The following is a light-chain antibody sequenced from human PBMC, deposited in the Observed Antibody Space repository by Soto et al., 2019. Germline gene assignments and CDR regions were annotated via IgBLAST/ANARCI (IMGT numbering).Light chain of an antibody. Sequence: DIQMTQSPSSLSASVGDRVTITCRASQTINNYVSWYQQKPGKAPKSLIYAASTWQRGVPTKFRGSGSGTDFTLTINSLQPEDSAIYYCQQSAKIPRTFGQGTKVEI. CDR2: AAS. CDR1: QTINNY. V-gene: IGKV1-39*01. CDR3: QQSAKIPRT. J-gene: IGKJ1*01.